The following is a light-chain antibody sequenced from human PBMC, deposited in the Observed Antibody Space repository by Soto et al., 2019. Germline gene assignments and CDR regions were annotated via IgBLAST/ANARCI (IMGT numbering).Light chain of an antibody. CDR2: DAS. CDR1: QSISSY. CDR3: QQRSNWPPIT. J-gene: IGKJ5*01. Sequence: EIVLTQSPATLSLSPGERATLSCRASQSISSYLAWYQQKPGQAPRLLIYDASNRATGIPARFSGSGSGTDSTLTISSLEPEDCAVYYYQQRSNWPPITFGQGTRLEMK. V-gene: IGKV3-11*01.